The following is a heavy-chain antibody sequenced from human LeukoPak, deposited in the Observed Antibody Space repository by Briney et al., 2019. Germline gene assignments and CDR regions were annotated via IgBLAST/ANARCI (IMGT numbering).Heavy chain of an antibody. CDR1: GFTFSSYA. J-gene: IGHJ4*02. CDR3: AKDTHSSSWFDY. CDR2: ISGSGGST. Sequence: GGSLRLSCAASGFTFSSYAMSWVRQAPGKGLEWVSAISGSGGSTYYADSVKGPFTISRDNSKNTLYLQMNSLRAEDTAVYYCAKDTHSSSWFDYWGQGTLVTVSS. V-gene: IGHV3-23*01. D-gene: IGHD6-13*01.